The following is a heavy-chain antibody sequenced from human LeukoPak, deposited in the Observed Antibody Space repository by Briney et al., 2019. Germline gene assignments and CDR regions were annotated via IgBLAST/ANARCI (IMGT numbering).Heavy chain of an antibody. CDR2: IYYSGST. CDR3: ARDPNYYDSSGYAFDI. J-gene: IGHJ3*02. Sequence: SETLSLTCTVSGGSISSSSYYWGWIRQPPGKGLEWIGSIYYSGSTYYNPSLKSRVTISVDTSKNQFSLKLSSVTAADTAVYYCARDPNYYDSSGYAFDIWGQGTMVTVSS. D-gene: IGHD3-22*01. CDR1: GGSISSSSYY. V-gene: IGHV4-39*07.